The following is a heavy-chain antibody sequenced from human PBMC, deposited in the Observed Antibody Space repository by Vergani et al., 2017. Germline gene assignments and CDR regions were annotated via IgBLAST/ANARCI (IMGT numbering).Heavy chain of an antibody. J-gene: IGHJ4*02. V-gene: IGHV1-46*03. CDR3: AKPHGDILPPDPRRLDY. D-gene: IGHD1-14*01. Sequence: QVHLVQSGAEVKPPGSSVKVSCKASGGTRSSDAFTWVRQAPGQGLEWMGIINPSGGSTTYAQQFQGRLTMTRDTSTSTVYMDLSNLRSEDTAVYYCAKPHGDILPPDPRRLDYWGQGTLVTVSS. CDR1: GGTRSSDA. CDR2: INPSGGST.